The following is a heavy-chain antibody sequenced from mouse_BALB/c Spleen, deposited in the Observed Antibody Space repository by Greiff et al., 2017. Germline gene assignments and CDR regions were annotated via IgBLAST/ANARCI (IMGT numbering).Heavy chain of an antibody. Sequence: EVKVVESGGGLVKPGGSLKLSCAASGFTFSSYTMSWVRQTPEKRLEWVATISSGGSYTYYPDSVKGRFTISRDNAKNTLYLQMSSLKSEDTAMYYCTRDQGAGGAMDYWGQGTSVTVSS. V-gene: IGHV5-6-4*01. CDR1: GFTFSSYT. CDR2: ISSGGSYT. J-gene: IGHJ4*01. CDR3: TRDQGAGGAMDY.